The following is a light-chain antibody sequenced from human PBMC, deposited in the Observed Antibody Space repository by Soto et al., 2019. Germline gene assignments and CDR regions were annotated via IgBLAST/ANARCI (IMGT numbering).Light chain of an antibody. J-gene: IGKJ4*01. Sequence: EIVLTQSPVTLSLSPGERATLSCRASQSVSSNFLAWYQQKPGQAPSLLIYGASSRATAIPDRFSGSGSGTDFTLTISNLQPEDFASYFCQQANSFPLTFGGGTKVDIK. V-gene: IGKV3-20*01. CDR2: GAS. CDR1: QSVSSNF. CDR3: QQANSFPLT.